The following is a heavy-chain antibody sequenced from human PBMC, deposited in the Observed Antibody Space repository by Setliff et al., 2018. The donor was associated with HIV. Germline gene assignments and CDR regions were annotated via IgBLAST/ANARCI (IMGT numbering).Heavy chain of an antibody. J-gene: IGHJ3*01. CDR1: GDKYNNYW. CDR3: ARQVDYKLVMTAYAFDV. V-gene: IGHV5-51*01. CDR2: IYPSDSDT. D-gene: IGHD4-4*01. Sequence: GESLKISCKDSGDKYNNYWLGWVRQMPGEGLEWIGVIYPSDSDTRYSPSFKGQVTISADKSINTAYLQWSGLRASDTAMYYCARQVDYKLVMTAYAFDVWGQGTMVTVSS.